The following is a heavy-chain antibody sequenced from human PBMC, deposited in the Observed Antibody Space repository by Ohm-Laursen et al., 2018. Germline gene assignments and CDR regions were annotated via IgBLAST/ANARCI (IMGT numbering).Heavy chain of an antibody. CDR2: IHYDGRT. Sequence: SETLSLTCLVSDAAFRRVYWTWIRQFPGREMEWIGYIHYDGRTVYNPSLRSRLTMSIDTSKKQFSLRLTSAPAADTAIYYCARLPDQSGWPFDYWGQGTLVTVSS. J-gene: IGHJ4*02. CDR3: ARLPDQSGWPFDY. CDR1: DAAFRRVY. V-gene: IGHV4-59*12. D-gene: IGHD6-19*01.